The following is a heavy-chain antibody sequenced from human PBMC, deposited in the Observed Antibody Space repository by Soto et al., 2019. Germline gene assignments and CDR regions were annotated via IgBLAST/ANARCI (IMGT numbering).Heavy chain of an antibody. Sequence: QITLKESGPTLVKPTQTLTLTCTFSGFSLTTHGAGVGWIRQPPGKALEWLALIFWNDDGRYSPSLNNRLTITKDSSKNEVVHTMAHMAPVDTATYYCVYIRTGVDAFEVWGRGAMVTVSS. CDR1: GFSLTTHGAG. CDR3: VYIRTGVDAFEV. V-gene: IGHV2-5*01. CDR2: IFWNDDG. J-gene: IGHJ3*01.